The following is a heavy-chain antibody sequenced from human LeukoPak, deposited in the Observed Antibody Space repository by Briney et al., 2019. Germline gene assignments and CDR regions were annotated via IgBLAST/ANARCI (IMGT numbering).Heavy chain of an antibody. J-gene: IGHJ4*02. CDR3: ARDPEMATYFDY. D-gene: IGHD5-24*01. Sequence: GASVKVSCKASGGFFSSYAISWVRQAPGQGLEWMGRIIPILEIANYAQKFQGRVTITADKSTSTVYMELSSPRSEDTAVFYCARDPEMATYFDYWGQGTLVTVSS. V-gene: IGHV1-69*04. CDR1: GGFFSSYA. CDR2: IIPILEIA.